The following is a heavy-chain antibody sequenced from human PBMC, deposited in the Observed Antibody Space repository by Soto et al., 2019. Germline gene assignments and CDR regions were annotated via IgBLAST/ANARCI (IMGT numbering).Heavy chain of an antibody. CDR2: ISYHGSDK. CDR1: GFTFSNYG. J-gene: IGHJ4*02. V-gene: IGHV3-30*18. Sequence: QVQLVESGGGVVQPGRSLRLSCAASGFTFSNYGMHWVRQAPGKGLEWVAVISYHGSDKYYADSVKGRFTISRANSKNPLYLQLDSLRAEDTAVYSCAKDHLTTTVTTVGYWGQGTLVTVSS. D-gene: IGHD4-17*01. CDR3: AKDHLTTTVTTVGY.